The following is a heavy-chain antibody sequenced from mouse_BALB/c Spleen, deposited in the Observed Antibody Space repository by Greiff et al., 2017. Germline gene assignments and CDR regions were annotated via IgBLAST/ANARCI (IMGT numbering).Heavy chain of an antibody. J-gene: IGHJ3*01. CDR1: GFNFNDYY. V-gene: IGHV14-1*02. Sequence: VQLQQSGAELVRPGALVKLSCKASGFNFNDYYMYWVKQRPEQGLEWIGWIDPENGSTIYDPKFQGKASLTADTSSNTAYLQLSSLTSEDAAVFYCARGAGVRRAWFAYWGQGTLVTVSA. CDR2: IDPENGST. D-gene: IGHD2-14*01. CDR3: ARGAGVRRAWFAY.